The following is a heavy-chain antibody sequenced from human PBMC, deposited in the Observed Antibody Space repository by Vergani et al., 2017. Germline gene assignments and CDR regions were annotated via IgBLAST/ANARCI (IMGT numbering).Heavy chain of an antibody. CDR3: ARAQYSGSGGTVDY. V-gene: IGHV3-21*01. CDR1: GFTFSGYS. CDR2: ISSSSSYI. J-gene: IGHJ4*02. D-gene: IGHD1-26*01. Sequence: EVQLVESGGGLVKPGGSLRLSCAASGFTFSGYSMNWVRQAPGKGLEWVSSISSSSSYIYYADSVKGRFTISRDNAKNSLYLQMNSLRAEDTAVYYCARAQYSGSGGTVDYWGQGTLVTVSS.